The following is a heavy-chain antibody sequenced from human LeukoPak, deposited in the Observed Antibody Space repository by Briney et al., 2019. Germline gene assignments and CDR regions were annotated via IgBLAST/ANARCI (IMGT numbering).Heavy chain of an antibody. D-gene: IGHD1-14*01. Sequence: PGRSLRLSCAGSGFTFGGYGMHWFRQTPGKGLEWVAVIAYDGSRAFYADSVKGRFTISRDNSKNTMSVQMDDLRAEDTAVYYCTRYNNDPFDYWGQGTLVTVSS. CDR1: GFTFGGYG. CDR2: IAYDGSRA. V-gene: IGHV3-33*01. CDR3: TRYNNDPFDY. J-gene: IGHJ4*02.